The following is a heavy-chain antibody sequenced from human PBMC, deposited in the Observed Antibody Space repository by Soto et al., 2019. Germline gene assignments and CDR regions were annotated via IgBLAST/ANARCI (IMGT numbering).Heavy chain of an antibody. Sequence: PSGTPSLPFTVSGGSLSSFYWGWVPQPLGKGLDWIGYIYYSGSTNYNPSLKSRVTISVDTSKNQFSLKLSSVTAADTAVYYCAGDTVTSGRYYYMDVWGKGTTVTVSS. CDR3: AGDTVTSGRYYYMDV. V-gene: IGHV4-59*01. J-gene: IGHJ6*03. CDR2: IYYSGST. D-gene: IGHD4-4*01. CDR1: GGSLSSFY.